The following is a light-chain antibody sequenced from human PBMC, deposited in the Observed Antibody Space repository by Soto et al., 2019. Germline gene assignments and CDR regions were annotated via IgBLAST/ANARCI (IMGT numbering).Light chain of an antibody. J-gene: IGLJ2*01. CDR2: GNS. V-gene: IGLV2-14*01. CDR3: QSYDSSLSGHVV. CDR1: SSDVGGYNY. Sequence: QSALTQPASVSGSPGQSITISCTGTSSDVGGYNYVSWYQQHPGTAPKLLIYGNSNRPSGVPDRFSGSKSGTSASLAITGLQAEDEADYYCQSYDSSLSGHVVFGGGTKLTVL.